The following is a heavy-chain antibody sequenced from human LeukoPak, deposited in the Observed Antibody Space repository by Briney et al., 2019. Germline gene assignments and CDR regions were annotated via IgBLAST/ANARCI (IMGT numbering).Heavy chain of an antibody. J-gene: IGHJ5*02. CDR1: GYTFTGYY. Sequence: ASVKVSCKASGYTFTGYYMHWVRQAPGQGLEWMGWINPNSGGTNYAQKFQGRVTMTRDTSISTAYMELSRLRSDDTAVYYCARGRNIAGAGTRWFDPWGQGTLVTVSS. CDR2: INPNSGGT. D-gene: IGHD6-19*01. CDR3: ARGRNIAGAGTRWFDP. V-gene: IGHV1-2*02.